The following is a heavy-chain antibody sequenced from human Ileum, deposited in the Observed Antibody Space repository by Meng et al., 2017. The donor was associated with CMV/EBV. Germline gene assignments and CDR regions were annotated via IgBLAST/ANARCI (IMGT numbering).Heavy chain of an antibody. Sequence: SCAASGFTFSGYAMSWVRQAPGKGLEWVSTIYSGGIRTYYADSVKGRFTISRDNSRNTLYLQMNTLRAEDTAVYYCAKGSDWLAYIDYWGQGTLVTVSS. D-gene: IGHD6-19*01. V-gene: IGHV3-23*03. CDR3: AKGSDWLAYIDY. J-gene: IGHJ4*02. CDR2: IYSGGIRT. CDR1: GFTFSGYA.